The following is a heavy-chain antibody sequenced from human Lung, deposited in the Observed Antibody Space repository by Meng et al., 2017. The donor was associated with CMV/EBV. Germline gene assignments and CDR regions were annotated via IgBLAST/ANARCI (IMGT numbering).Heavy chain of an antibody. V-gene: IGHV4-34*01. CDR3: ARGSVVVPAAIWVKRAFDI. D-gene: IGHD2-2*02. Sequence: SETXSLTCAVYGGSFSGYYWSWIRQPPGKGLEWIGEINHSGSTNYNPSLKSRVTISVDTSKNQFSLKLSSVTAADTAVHYCARGSVVVPAAIWVKRAFDIWXQGTXVTVSS. CDR1: GGSFSGYY. CDR2: INHSGST. J-gene: IGHJ3*02.